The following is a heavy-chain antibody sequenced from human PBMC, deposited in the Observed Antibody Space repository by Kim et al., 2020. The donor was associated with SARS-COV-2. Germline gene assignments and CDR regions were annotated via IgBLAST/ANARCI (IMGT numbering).Heavy chain of an antibody. Sequence: GGSLRLSCAASGFTFAASAMHWVRQAPGKGLEWVSLTSGDGGSTYYADTVKVRFTISRDNSKNSLYLQMNSLRTEDTALYYCAKSTTLGHIMDDAFEIWGQGTMVTVYS. D-gene: IGHD1-1*01. CDR3: AKSTTLGHIMDDAFEI. J-gene: IGHJ3*02. CDR1: GFTFAASA. V-gene: IGHV3-43*02. CDR2: TSGDGGST.